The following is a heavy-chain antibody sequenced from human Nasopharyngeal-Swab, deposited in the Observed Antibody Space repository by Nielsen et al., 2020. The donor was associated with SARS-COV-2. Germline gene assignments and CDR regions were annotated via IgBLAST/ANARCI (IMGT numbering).Heavy chain of an antibody. CDR2: ISGSGGDT. CDR3: AKDGSSSPTY. Sequence: GESLKISCAASGFSFSTYAMSWVRQAPGKGLEWVSAISGSGGDTYYADSVKGRFTISRDNSKNTLYLRMNSLRAEDTAVYYCAKDGSSSPTYWGQGTLVTVSP. J-gene: IGHJ4*02. D-gene: IGHD6-13*01. CDR1: GFSFSTYA. V-gene: IGHV3-23*01.